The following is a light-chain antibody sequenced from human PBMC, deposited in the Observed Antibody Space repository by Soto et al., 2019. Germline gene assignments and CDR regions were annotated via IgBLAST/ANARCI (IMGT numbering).Light chain of an antibody. CDR1: QSVSSSY. CDR3: QQYGSSPWR. CDR2: GAS. J-gene: IGKJ1*01. Sequence: EIVLTQSPGTLSLSPGERATLSCRASQSVSSSYLAWYQQKPGQAPRPLIYGASSRAIGIPDRLSGSGSGTDFTLTISRLEPEDFAVYYCQQYGSSPWRFDQGTKVEIK. V-gene: IGKV3-20*01.